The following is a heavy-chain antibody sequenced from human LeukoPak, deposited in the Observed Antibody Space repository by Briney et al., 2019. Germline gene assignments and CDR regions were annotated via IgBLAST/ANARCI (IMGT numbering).Heavy chain of an antibody. J-gene: IGHJ4*02. CDR1: SYTFSHHG. CDR2: ISCYNGDT. D-gene: IGHD3-22*01. V-gene: IGHV1-18*01. Sequence: ASVKVSCKASSYTFSHHGISWVRQAPGQGLEWMGWISCYNGDTMYAQNVQGRVTMTTDTSTRTAYMELRSLRSDDTAMYYCARDPSNSSGYHAHFDSWGQGTLVTVSS. CDR3: ARDPSNSSGYHAHFDS.